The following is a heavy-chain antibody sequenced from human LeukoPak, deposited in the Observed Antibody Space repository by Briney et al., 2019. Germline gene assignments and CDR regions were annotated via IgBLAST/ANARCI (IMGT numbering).Heavy chain of an antibody. CDR2: IYYSGST. CDR3: ARLIRELWSDYYYYGMDV. Sequence: ETLSLTCTVSGGSISSYYWSWIRQPPGKGLEWVGYIYYSGSTNYNPSLKSRVTISVDTSKNQFSLKLSSVTAADTAVYYCARLIRELWSDYYYYGMDVWGQGTTVTVSS. D-gene: IGHD5-18*01. V-gene: IGHV4-59*01. CDR1: GGSISSYY. J-gene: IGHJ6*02.